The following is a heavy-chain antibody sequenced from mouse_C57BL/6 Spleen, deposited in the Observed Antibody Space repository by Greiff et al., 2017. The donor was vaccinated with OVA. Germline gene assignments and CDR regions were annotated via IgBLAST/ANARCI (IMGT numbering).Heavy chain of an antibody. CDR2: ISSGGSYT. J-gene: IGHJ2*01. CDR3: ARREDYYGPFDY. Sequence: EVQLVESGGDLVKPGGSLKLSCAASGFTFSSYGMSWVRQTPDKRLEWVATISSGGSYTYYPDSVKGRFTISRDNAKNTLYLQMSSLKSEDTAMYYCARREDYYGPFDYWGQGTTLTVSS. V-gene: IGHV5-6*01. CDR1: GFTFSSYG. D-gene: IGHD1-2*01.